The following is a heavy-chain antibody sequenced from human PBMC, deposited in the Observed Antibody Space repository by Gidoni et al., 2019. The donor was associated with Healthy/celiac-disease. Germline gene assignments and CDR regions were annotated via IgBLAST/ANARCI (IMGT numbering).Heavy chain of an antibody. CDR3: ARDRSEIFGVVIMFDY. CDR1: GFTFSSYS. D-gene: IGHD3-3*01. V-gene: IGHV3-21*01. Sequence: EVQLVESGGGLVKPGGSLRLSCAASGFTFSSYSMNWVRQAPGKGLEWVSSISSSSSYIYYADSVKGRVTISRDNAKNSLYLQMNSLRAEDTAVYYCARDRSEIFGVVIMFDYWGQGTLVTVSS. CDR2: ISSSSSYI. J-gene: IGHJ4*02.